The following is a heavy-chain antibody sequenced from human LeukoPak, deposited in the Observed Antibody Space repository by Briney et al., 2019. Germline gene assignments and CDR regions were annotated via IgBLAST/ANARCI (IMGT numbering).Heavy chain of an antibody. CDR3: ARLNCSGGSCYSVDH. Sequence: PSQTLSLTCTVSGRSISSGAYYWSWIRQHPGKGLEWIGYIYYSGSTYYNPSLKSRVTISIDTYKNQSSLKLSSVTAADTAVYYCARLNCSGGSCYSVDHWGQGTLVTVSS. CDR2: IYYSGST. CDR1: GRSISSGAYY. D-gene: IGHD2-15*01. J-gene: IGHJ5*02. V-gene: IGHV4-30-4*08.